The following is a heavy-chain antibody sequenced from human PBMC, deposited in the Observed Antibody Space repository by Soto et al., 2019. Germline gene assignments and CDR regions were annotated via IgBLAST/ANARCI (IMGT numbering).Heavy chain of an antibody. J-gene: IGHJ3*01. CDR1: GGFYSIKT. CDR3: ARERRRDDSNTFDALDV. D-gene: IGHD3-22*01. Sequence: QVQLVQSGAEVKKPGSSVKVSCKASGGFYSIKTSSWVRQAPGQGLEWMGRIIPLVHIINNEQKFQGRVAISAEKSTSTAYMEMSSLKSDDTAIYFRARERRRDDSNTFDALDVGGQGTMVTVSS. CDR2: IIPLVHII. V-gene: IGHV1-69*04.